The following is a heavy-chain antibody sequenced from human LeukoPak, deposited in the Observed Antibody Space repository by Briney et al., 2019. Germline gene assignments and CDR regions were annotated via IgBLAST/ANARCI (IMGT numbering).Heavy chain of an antibody. J-gene: IGHJ5*02. CDR1: GFTFDDYA. V-gene: IGHV3-9*01. CDR3: AKGSVVASLGSWFDP. D-gene: IGHD2-15*01. Sequence: QPGGSLRLSCAASGFTFDDYAMHWVRQAPGKGLEWVSGISWNSGSIGYADSVKGRFTISSDNAKNSLYLQMNSLRADDTALYYCAKGSVVASLGSWFDPWGQGTLVTVSS. CDR2: ISWNSGSI.